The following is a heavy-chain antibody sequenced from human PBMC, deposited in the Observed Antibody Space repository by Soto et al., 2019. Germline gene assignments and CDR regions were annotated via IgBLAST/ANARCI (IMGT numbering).Heavy chain of an antibody. CDR3: AREVGYCSSTSCYELDY. J-gene: IGHJ4*02. V-gene: IGHV4-31*03. Sequence: SETLSLTCTVSGGSISSGGYYWSWIRQHPGKGLEWIGYIYYSGSTYYNPSLKSRVTISVDTSKNQFSLKLSSVTAADTAVYYCAREVGYCSSTSCYELDYWGQGTLVTVSS. CDR1: GGSISSGGYY. D-gene: IGHD2-2*01. CDR2: IYYSGST.